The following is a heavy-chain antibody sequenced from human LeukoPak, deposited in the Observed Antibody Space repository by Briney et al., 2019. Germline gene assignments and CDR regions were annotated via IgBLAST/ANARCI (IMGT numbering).Heavy chain of an antibody. Sequence: PSETLSLTCTVSGGCISSGSYYGSWIRQPAGKRLEWIGRIYTSGSTNYNPSLKSRVTISVDTSKNQFSLKLSSVTAADTAVYYCAGHGSGWYSFDYWGQGTLVTVSS. V-gene: IGHV4-61*02. CDR2: IYTSGST. D-gene: IGHD6-19*01. CDR3: AGHGSGWYSFDY. CDR1: GGCISSGSYY. J-gene: IGHJ4*02.